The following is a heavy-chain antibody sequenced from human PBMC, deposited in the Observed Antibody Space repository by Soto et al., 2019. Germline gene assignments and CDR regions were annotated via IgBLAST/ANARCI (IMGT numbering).Heavy chain of an antibody. D-gene: IGHD2-2*01. CDR3: ARGAYQLIKI. V-gene: IGHV4-59*01. J-gene: IGHJ3*02. CDR1: GGSISSYY. Sequence: KTSETLSLTCTVSGGSISSYYWSWIRQPPGKGLEWIGYIYYSGSTNYNPSLKSRVTISVDTSKNQFSLKLRSVTAADTAVYYCARGAYQLIKIWGQGTMVTVSS. CDR2: IYYSGST.